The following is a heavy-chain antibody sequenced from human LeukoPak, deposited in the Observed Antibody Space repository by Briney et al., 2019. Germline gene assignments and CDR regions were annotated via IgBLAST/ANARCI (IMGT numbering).Heavy chain of an antibody. D-gene: IGHD3-3*01. CDR3: ARQYSYYDFWSGYRPNWFDP. J-gene: IGHJ5*02. V-gene: IGHV4-39*01. Sequence: PSETLSLTCTVSGGSISSGSYYWGWIRQPPGKGLEWIGSIYYSGSTYYNPSLKSRVTISVDTSKNQFSLKLSSVTAADTAVYYCARQYSYYDFWSGYRPNWFDPWGQGTLVTVSS. CDR2: IYYSGST. CDR1: GGSISSGSYY.